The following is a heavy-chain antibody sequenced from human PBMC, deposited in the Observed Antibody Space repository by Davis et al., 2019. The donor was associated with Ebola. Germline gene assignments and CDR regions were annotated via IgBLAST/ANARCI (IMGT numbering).Heavy chain of an antibody. CDR1: GFTFSNYW. J-gene: IGHJ4*02. CDR3: RGGTGYQN. V-gene: IGHV3-7*01. D-gene: IGHD3-9*01. Sequence: GGSLRLSCAASGFTFSNYWMSWVRQAPGKGLEWVANIKKDGSEKNYVDSVKGRFTISRDNAKNSVYLQMNSLRAEDTALYYCRGGTGYQNWGQGTLVTVSS. CDR2: IKKDGSEK.